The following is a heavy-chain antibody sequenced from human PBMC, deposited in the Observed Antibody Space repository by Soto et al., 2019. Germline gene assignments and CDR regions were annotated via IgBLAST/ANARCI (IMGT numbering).Heavy chain of an antibody. J-gene: IGHJ6*03. Sequence: ASVKVSCKASGYTFTSYDINWVRQATGQGLEWMGWMNPNSGNTGYAQKFQGRVTMTRNTSISTAYMELSSLRSEDTAVYYCARGHYDFWSCYLSPAYYYMDVWGKGTTVTVSS. D-gene: IGHD3-3*01. CDR3: ARGHYDFWSCYLSPAYYYMDV. V-gene: IGHV1-8*01. CDR2: MNPNSGNT. CDR1: GYTFTSYD.